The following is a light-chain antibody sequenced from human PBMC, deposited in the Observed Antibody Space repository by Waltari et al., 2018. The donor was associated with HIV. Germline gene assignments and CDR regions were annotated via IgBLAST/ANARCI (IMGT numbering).Light chain of an antibody. CDR1: RSDVGGYNY. CDR3: MIWHSSAGV. Sequence: QSALTQPRSVSGSPGQSVTISCTETRSDVGGYNYVSWYQQHPGKAPKVMIYDVSKRPSGVPDRFSGSKSGNTASLTISGLQAEDEADYYCMIWHSSAGVFGGGTKLTVL. V-gene: IGLV2-11*01. CDR2: DVS. J-gene: IGLJ3*02.